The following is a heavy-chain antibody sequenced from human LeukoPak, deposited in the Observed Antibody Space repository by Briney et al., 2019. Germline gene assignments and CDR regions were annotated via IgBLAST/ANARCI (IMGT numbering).Heavy chain of an antibody. CDR2: IYHSGST. V-gene: IGHV4-38-2*02. J-gene: IGHJ3*02. Sequence: PSETLSLTCTVSGYSISSDYYWGWIRQPPGKGLEWIGSIYHSGSTYYNPSLKSRVTISVDTSKNQFSLTLSSVTAADTAVYYCATMGYSSSWYKAFDIWGQGTMVTVSS. CDR1: GYSISSDYY. D-gene: IGHD6-13*01. CDR3: ATMGYSSSWYKAFDI.